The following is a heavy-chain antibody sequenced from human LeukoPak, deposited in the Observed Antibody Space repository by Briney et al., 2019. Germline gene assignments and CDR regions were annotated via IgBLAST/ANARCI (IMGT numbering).Heavy chain of an antibody. CDR1: GFTFSDYY. CDR3: ARDYGNYYDSSGWFLDY. D-gene: IGHD3-22*01. J-gene: IGHJ4*02. CDR2: ISSSSSYI. V-gene: IGHV3-11*06. Sequence: GESLRLSCAASGFTFSDYYMSWIRQAPGKGLEWVSSISSSSSYIYYADSVKGRFTISRDNAKNSLYLQMNSLRAEDTAVYYCARDYGNYYDSSGWFLDYWGQGTLVTVSS.